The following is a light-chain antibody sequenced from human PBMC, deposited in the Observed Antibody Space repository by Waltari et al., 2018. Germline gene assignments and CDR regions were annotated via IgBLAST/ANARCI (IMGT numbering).Light chain of an antibody. CDR1: QRLLHNTGYNY. CDR2: LGS. CDR3: MQSLQTPRLT. J-gene: IGKJ4*01. Sequence: DIVMTQYPLSLPVTPGEPASISCSSSQRLLHNTGYNYLDWYLQKPGQSPQLLIYLGSNRASGVPDRFSGSGSGTDFTLKISRVEAEDVGVYYCMQSLQTPRLTFGGGTKVEIK. V-gene: IGKV2-28*01.